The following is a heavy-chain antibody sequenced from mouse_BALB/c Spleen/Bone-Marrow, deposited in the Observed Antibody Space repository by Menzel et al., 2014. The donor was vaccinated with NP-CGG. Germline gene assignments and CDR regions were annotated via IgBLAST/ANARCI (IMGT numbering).Heavy chain of an antibody. Sequence: QVHVKQSGAELMKPGASVKISCKATGYTFSSYWTEWVKQRPGHGLEWIGEILPGSGSTNYNEKFKGKATFTADTSSNTAYMQLSSLTSEDSAVYYCARKEGYDGYPDYWGQGTTLTVSS. CDR3: ARKEGYDGYPDY. CDR1: GYTFSSYW. V-gene: IGHV1-9*01. D-gene: IGHD2-3*01. J-gene: IGHJ2*01. CDR2: ILPGSGST.